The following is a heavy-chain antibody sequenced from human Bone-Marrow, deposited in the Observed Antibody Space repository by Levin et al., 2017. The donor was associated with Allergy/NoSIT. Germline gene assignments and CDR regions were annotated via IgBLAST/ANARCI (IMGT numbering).Heavy chain of an antibody. CDR2: INPNSGGT. D-gene: IGHD5-24*01. V-gene: IGHV1-2*06. J-gene: IGHJ4*02. CDR1: GYTFTGYY. Sequence: ASVKVSCKASGYTFTGYYMHWVRQAPGQGLEWMGRINPNSGGTNYAQKFQGRVTMTRDTSISTAYMELSRLRSDDTAVYYCARGDGRDGYNWMDYWGQGTLVTVSS. CDR3: ARGDGRDGYNWMDY.